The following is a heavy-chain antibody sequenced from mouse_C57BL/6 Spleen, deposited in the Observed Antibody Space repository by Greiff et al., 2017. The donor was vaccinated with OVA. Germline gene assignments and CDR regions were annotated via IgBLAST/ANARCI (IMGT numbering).Heavy chain of an antibody. J-gene: IGHJ1*03. CDR1: GYTFTSYW. D-gene: IGHD1-1*01. Sequence: QVQLQQPGAELVRPGSSVKLSCKASGYTFTSYWMDWVKQRPGQGLEWIGNIYPSDSETQYNQKFKDKATLTVDKSSSTAYMQLSSLTSEDSAVYFCSRSGYYGYRYFDVWGTGTTVTVSS. CDR3: SRSGYYGYRYFDV. CDR2: IYPSDSET. V-gene: IGHV1-61*01.